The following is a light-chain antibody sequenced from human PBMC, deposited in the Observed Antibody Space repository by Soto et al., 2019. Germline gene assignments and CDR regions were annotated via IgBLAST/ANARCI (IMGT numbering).Light chain of an antibody. CDR3: QQYYDWPTIT. CDR2: GGS. V-gene: IGKV3-15*01. J-gene: IGKJ5*01. Sequence: EIVMTQSPATLSVPPGDRVTLSCRASENIRTALAWYQQKPGQAPSLLIYGGSIRAADIPARLSGSGSGTEFTLTISTLQSEDFAVYYCQQYYDWPTITFGQGTRLEIK. CDR1: ENIRTA.